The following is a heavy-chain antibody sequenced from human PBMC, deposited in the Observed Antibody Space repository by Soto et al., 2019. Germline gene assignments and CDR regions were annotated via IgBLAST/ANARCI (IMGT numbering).Heavy chain of an antibody. Sequence: SETLSLTCNVSGGPISGDYYWTWIRQPPGKGLEWIGYIFYSGSTYYNPSLKSRVTMSVDTSKNQFSLRLSSAAAADTAVYYFVREGVGFDSCGHPSRYFDFWGRGTLVTVSS. D-gene: IGHD6-19*01. V-gene: IGHV4-30-4*01. J-gene: IGHJ4*02. CDR1: GGPISGDYY. CDR2: IFYSGST. CDR3: VREGVGFDSCGHPSRYFDF.